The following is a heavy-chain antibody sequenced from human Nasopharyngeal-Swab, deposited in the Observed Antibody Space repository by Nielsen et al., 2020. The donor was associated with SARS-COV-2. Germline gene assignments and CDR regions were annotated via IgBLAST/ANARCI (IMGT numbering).Heavy chain of an antibody. J-gene: IGHJ6*03. CDR3: AREYTYGYYYYMDV. D-gene: IGHD5-18*01. Sequence: VRQTPGKGLEWMGRIDPSDSYTNYSTSFQGHVTISADKSISTAYLQWSSLKASDTAMYYCAREYTYGYYYYMDVWGKGTTVTVSS. CDR2: IDPSDSYT. V-gene: IGHV5-10-1*01.